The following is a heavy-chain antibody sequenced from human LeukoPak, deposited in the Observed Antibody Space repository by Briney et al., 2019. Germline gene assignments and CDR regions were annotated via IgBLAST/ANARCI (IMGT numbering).Heavy chain of an antibody. CDR2: IYHSGIT. CDR1: GYSISSGYY. CDR3: ARVRAADFVY. V-gene: IGHV4-38-2*02. J-gene: IGHJ4*02. D-gene: IGHD6-13*01. Sequence: PSETLSLTCTVSGYSISSGYYWGWIRQPPGKGLEWIGSIYHSGITYYNPSLKSRVTISLDTSKNQFSLNLSSVTAADTAVYYCARVRAADFVYWGQGTLVTVSS.